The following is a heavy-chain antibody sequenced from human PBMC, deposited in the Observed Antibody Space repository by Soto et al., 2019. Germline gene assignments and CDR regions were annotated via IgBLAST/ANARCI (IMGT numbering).Heavy chain of an antibody. CDR3: ARASTTVTTLAY. V-gene: IGHV4-30-2*01. Sequence: SETLSLTCAVPGCSGSSGGYSWGWVRQPPGKGLEWIGYIYHSGSTYYNPSLKSRVTISVDRSKNQFSLKLSSVTAADTAVYYCARASTTVTTLAYWGQGTLVTVS. J-gene: IGHJ4*02. CDR2: IYHSGST. D-gene: IGHD4-17*01. CDR1: GCSGSSGGYS.